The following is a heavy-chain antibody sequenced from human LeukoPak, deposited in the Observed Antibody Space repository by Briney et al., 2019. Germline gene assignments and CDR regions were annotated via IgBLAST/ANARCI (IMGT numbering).Heavy chain of an antibody. CDR3: ARISSSWYYFDY. J-gene: IGHJ4*02. D-gene: IGHD6-13*01. V-gene: IGHV1-3*01. CDR2: INAGNGNT. CDR1: GYTFTSYA. Sequence: SVKVSCKASGYTFTSYAMHWVRQAPGQRLEWMGWINAGNGNTKYSQKFQGRVTITRDTSASTAYMELSSLRSEDTAVYYCARISSSWYYFDYWGQGTLVTVSS.